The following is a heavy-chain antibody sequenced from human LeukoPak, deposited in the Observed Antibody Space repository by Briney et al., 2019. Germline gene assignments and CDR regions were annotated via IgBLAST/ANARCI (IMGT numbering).Heavy chain of an antibody. CDR2: ISGSGGST. CDR1: GFTFSSYA. J-gene: IGHJ6*03. V-gene: IGHV3-23*01. D-gene: IGHD6-13*01. CDR3: AKSGYSSSWYMNYYSNIDV. Sequence: PGGSLRLSCPASGFTFSSYAMSWVRQAPGKGLEWVSAISGSGGSTYYADSVKGRFTISRDNSKNTLYLQMNSLRAEDTAVYFCAKSGYSSSWYMNYYSNIDVWGTGTTGTASS.